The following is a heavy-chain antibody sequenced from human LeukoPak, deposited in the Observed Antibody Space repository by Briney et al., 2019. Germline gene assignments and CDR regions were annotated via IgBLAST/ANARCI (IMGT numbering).Heavy chain of an antibody. D-gene: IGHD3-9*01. Sequence: WGSLRLSCAASGFTFSSYAMSWVRQAPGKGLEWVSAISGSGGSTYYADSVKGRFTISRDNSKNTLYLQMNSLRAEDTAVYYCAKDQRYFDWTDYWGQGTLVTVSS. J-gene: IGHJ4*02. CDR1: GFTFSSYA. CDR2: ISGSGGST. V-gene: IGHV3-23*01. CDR3: AKDQRYFDWTDY.